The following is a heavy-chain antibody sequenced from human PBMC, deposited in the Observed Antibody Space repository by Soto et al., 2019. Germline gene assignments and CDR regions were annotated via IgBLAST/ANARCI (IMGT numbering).Heavy chain of an antibody. J-gene: IGHJ6*02. Sequence: GGSLRLSCEASEFTFADFAMHWVRLAPGKGLEWVSSIGWDPSKIAYADSVKGRFTISRDNSKNTLYLQMNSLRAEDTAVYYCARATSDNYYYYYGMDVWGQGTTVTVSS. CDR3: ARATSDNYYYYYGMDV. CDR1: EFTFADFA. D-gene: IGHD2-15*01. CDR2: IGWDPSKI. V-gene: IGHV3-9*01.